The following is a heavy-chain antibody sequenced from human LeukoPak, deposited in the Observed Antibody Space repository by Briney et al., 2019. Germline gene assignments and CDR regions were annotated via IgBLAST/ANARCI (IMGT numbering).Heavy chain of an antibody. CDR3: ARDTRPRQGAFDI. J-gene: IGHJ3*02. CDR1: GFTFSSYS. V-gene: IGHV3-21*01. CDR2: ISSSSSYI. Sequence: GSLRLSCAASGFTFSSYSMNWVRQAPGKGLEWVSSISSSSSYIYYADSVEGRFTISRDNAKNSLYLQMNSLGAEDTAVYYCARDTRPRQGAFDIWGQGTMVTVSS. D-gene: IGHD6-6*01.